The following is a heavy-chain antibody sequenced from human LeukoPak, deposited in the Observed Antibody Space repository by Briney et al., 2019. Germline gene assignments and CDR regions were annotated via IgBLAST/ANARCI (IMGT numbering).Heavy chain of an antibody. CDR3: ARGAYYYYYGMDV. CDR2: INAGNGNT. CDR1: GYTFTTYA. J-gene: IGHJ6*02. Sequence: ASVKVSCKASGYTFTTYALHWVRQAPGQRLEWMGWINAGNGNTKYSQKFQARVTVTRDTSASTAYMELSSLRSEDTAVYYCARGAYYYYYGMDVWGQGTTVTVSS. V-gene: IGHV1-3*01.